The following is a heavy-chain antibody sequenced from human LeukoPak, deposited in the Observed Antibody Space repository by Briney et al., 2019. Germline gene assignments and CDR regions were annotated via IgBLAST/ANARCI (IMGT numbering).Heavy chain of an antibody. V-gene: IGHV4-34*01. J-gene: IGHJ4*02. Sequence: SETLSLTCAVYGGSFSGYYWSWIRQPPGKGLEWIGEINHSGSTNYNPSHKSRVTISVDTSKNQFSLKLSSVTAADTAVYYCARGRPYYYDSSGYQNDYWGQGTLVTVSS. CDR3: ARGRPYYYDSSGYQNDY. D-gene: IGHD3-22*01. CDR1: GGSFSGYY. CDR2: INHSGST.